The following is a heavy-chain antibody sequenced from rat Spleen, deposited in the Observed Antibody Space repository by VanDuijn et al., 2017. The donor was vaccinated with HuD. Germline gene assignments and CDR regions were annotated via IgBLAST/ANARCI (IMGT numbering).Heavy chain of an antibody. D-gene: IGHD1-1*01. V-gene: IGHV5-25*01. Sequence: EVQLVESGGGLVQPGRSLKLSCVASGFTFSNFDMAWVRQAPTKGLEWVASISPSGVTYYRDSVKGRFTVSRDNATSTLYLQRDSLRSADTATYYGVRPAGTVVPNWFVYLGQGTLVTVSS. CDR2: ISPSGVT. CDR1: GFTFSNFD. J-gene: IGHJ3*01. CDR3: VRPAGTVVPNWFVY.